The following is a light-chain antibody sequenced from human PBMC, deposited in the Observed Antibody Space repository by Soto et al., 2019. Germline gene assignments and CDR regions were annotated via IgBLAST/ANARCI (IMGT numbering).Light chain of an antibody. CDR3: QQYGSSSPTT. CDR1: QSVTSNY. CDR2: GAS. V-gene: IGKV3-20*01. Sequence: EIVLTQSPGTLSLSPGEGATLSCRASQSVTSNYLASYQQRPGQAPRLLIYGASNRATGIPDRFSGGGSGTDFTLTISRLEPEDFAVYYCQQYGSSSPTTFGEGTRLEIE. J-gene: IGKJ5*01.